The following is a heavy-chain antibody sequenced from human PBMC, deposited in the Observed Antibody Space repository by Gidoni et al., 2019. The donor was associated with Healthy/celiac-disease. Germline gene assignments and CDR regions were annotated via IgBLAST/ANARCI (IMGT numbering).Heavy chain of an antibody. J-gene: IGHJ5*02. CDR2: INPNSGGT. V-gene: IGHV1-2*02. CDR1: GYTFTGYY. D-gene: IGHD5-18*01. CDR3: ARERGLRPRKYWFDP. Sequence: QVQLVQSGAEVKKPGASVKVSCKASGYTFTGYYMHWVRQAPGQGLEWMGWINPNSGGTNYAQKFQGRVTMTRVTSISTAYMELSRLRSDDTAVYYCARERGLRPRKYWFDPWGQGTLVTVSS.